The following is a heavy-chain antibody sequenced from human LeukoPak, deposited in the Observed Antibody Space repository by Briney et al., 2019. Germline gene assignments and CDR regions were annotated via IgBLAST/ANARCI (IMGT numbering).Heavy chain of an antibody. V-gene: IGHV1-18*01. D-gene: IGHD3-3*01. CDR3: ARGRPKRSDFWSGYRILGDAFDI. J-gene: IGHJ3*02. Sequence: ASVKVSCKASGYTFTSYGISWVRQAPGQGLEWMGWISAYNGNTNYAQKLQGRVTMTTDTSTSTAYMELRSLRSDDTAVYYCARGRPKRSDFWSGYRILGDAFDIWGQGTMVTVSS. CDR1: GYTFTSYG. CDR2: ISAYNGNT.